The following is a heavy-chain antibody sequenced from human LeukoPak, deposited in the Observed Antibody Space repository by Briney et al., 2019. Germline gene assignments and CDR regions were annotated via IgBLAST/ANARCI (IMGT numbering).Heavy chain of an antibody. CDR3: ARVGYSSSSIDY. CDR1: GFTLSNYW. V-gene: IGHV3-7*01. D-gene: IGHD6-6*01. CDR2: INQDGSVK. Sequence: GGSLRLSCAASGFTLSNYWMSWVRQAPGKGLEWVANINQDGSVKYYVDSVKGRFTTSRDNAKNSLYLQMSSLRVEDTAVYYCARVGYSSSSIDYWGQGTLVTVSS. J-gene: IGHJ4*02.